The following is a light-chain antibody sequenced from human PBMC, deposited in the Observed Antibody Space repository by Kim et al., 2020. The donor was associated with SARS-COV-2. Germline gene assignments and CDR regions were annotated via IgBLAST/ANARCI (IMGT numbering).Light chain of an antibody. Sequence: AIRMTQSPSSLSASTGDSVTITCRASQVISRSLAWYQQKPGKAPNLLIYVASTLQTGVPSRFNGSGSGTDFTLTISSLQSEDFASYYCQQYYSYPHTFGQGTKLEI. J-gene: IGKJ2*01. CDR1: QVISRS. V-gene: IGKV1-8*01. CDR3: QQYYSYPHT. CDR2: VAS.